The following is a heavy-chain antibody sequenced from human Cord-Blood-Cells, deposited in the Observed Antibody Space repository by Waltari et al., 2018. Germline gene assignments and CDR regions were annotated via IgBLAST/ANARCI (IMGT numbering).Heavy chain of an antibody. V-gene: IGHV3-43*02. CDR2: ISGDGGST. CDR3: AKDISLPPDY. J-gene: IGHJ4*02. Sequence: EVQLVESGGGVVQPGGSLRLSCAASGFTFDDYAMHWVRQAPGKGLGWVFLISGDGGSTYYADSVKGRFTISRDNSKNSLYLQMNSLRTEDTALYYCAKDISLPPDYWGQGTLVTVSS. CDR1: GFTFDDYA.